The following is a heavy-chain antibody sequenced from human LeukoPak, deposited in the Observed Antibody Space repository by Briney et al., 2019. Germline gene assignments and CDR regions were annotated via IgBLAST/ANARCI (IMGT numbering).Heavy chain of an antibody. D-gene: IGHD1-1*01. J-gene: IGHJ5*02. CDR1: GGSISSYY. Sequence: SETLSLTCTVSGGSISSYYWSWIRQPAGKGLEWIGRIYSSGNTNYNPSLKSRVTLSVDTSKNQFSLKLSSVTASDTAVYYCARDGRQIPFDPWGQGTLVTVSS. CDR3: ARDGRQIPFDP. CDR2: IYSSGNT. V-gene: IGHV4-4*07.